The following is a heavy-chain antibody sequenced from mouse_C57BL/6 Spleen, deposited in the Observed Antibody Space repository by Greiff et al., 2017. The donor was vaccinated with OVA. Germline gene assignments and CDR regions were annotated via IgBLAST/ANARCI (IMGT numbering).Heavy chain of an antibody. Sequence: VQRVESGPGLVAPSQSLSITCTVSGFSLTSYGVDWVRQSPGKGLEWLGVIWGVGSTNYNSALKSRLSISKDNSKSQVFLKMNSLQTDDTAMYYCARLRHGYAMDYWGQGTSVTVSS. V-gene: IGHV2-6*01. J-gene: IGHJ4*01. CDR2: IWGVGST. CDR1: GFSLTSYG. D-gene: IGHD2-12*01. CDR3: ARLRHGYAMDY.